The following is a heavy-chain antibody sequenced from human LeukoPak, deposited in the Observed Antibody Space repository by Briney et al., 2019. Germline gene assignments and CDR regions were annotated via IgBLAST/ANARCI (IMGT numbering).Heavy chain of an antibody. Sequence: ASVKVSCKASGGTFSSYAISWVRQAPGQGLEWMGRIIPIFGIANYAQKFQGRVTITADKSTGTAYMELSSLRSEDTAVYYCARGGDCSNHLDYYYGMDVWGQGTTVTVSS. CDR1: GGTFSSYA. D-gene: IGHD4-11*01. V-gene: IGHV1-69*04. CDR2: IIPIFGIA. CDR3: ARGGDCSNHLDYYYGMDV. J-gene: IGHJ6*02.